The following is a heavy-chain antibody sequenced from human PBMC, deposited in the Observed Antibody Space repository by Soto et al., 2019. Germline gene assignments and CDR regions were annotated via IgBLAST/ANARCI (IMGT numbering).Heavy chain of an antibody. D-gene: IGHD1-7*01. J-gene: IGHJ6*02. V-gene: IGHV3-30*03. Sequence: PGGSLRLSCAASGFTFRSYGMHWVRQAPGKGLEWVAVISYDGSNKYYADSVKGRFTISRDNSKNTLYLQMNSLRAEDTAVYYCATGTTSYDYYGMDVWGQGTTVTVSS. CDR1: GFTFRSYG. CDR3: ATGTTSYDYYGMDV. CDR2: ISYDGSNK.